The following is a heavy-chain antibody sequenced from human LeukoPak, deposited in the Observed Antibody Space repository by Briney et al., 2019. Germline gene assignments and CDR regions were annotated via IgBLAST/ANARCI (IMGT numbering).Heavy chain of an antibody. Sequence: GGSLRLSCAASGFTSSTYWMSWVRQAPGKGLEWVANIKQDGNEKYYEDSVKGRFTISRGNAKNSLYLQMNSLRAEDTAVCYCAREHNYDIMTGRYYYYLDVWGKGTTVTVSS. V-gene: IGHV3-7*01. CDR1: GFTSSTYW. J-gene: IGHJ6*03. D-gene: IGHD3-9*01. CDR3: AREHNYDIMTGRYYYYLDV. CDR2: IKQDGNEK.